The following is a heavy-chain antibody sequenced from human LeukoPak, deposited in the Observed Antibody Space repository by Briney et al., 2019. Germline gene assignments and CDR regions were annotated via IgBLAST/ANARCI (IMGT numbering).Heavy chain of an antibody. Sequence: GASVKVSCKASDYTFTSYGISWVRQAPGQGLEWMGWISAYNGNTNYAQKLKGRVTMTTDTSTSTAYMELRSLRSDDTAVYYCARVKGQIAAAGRGDYWGQGTLVTVSS. J-gene: IGHJ4*02. CDR1: DYTFTSYG. V-gene: IGHV1-18*01. D-gene: IGHD6-13*01. CDR2: ISAYNGNT. CDR3: ARVKGQIAAAGRGDY.